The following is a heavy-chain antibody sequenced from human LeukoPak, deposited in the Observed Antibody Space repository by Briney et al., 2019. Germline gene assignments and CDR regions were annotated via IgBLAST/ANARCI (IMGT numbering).Heavy chain of an antibody. CDR1: GFTVSSNY. CDR2: IYSGGST. J-gene: IGHJ4*02. Sequence: PGGSLRLSCAASGFTVSSNYMNGVRQAPGKGLEWVSIIYSGGSTYYADSVKGRFTISRGNSKNTLYLQMNSLRAEDTAVYYCARVGDGYNHGGDYWGQGTLVTVSS. D-gene: IGHD5-24*01. CDR3: ARVGDGYNHGGDY. V-gene: IGHV3-53*01.